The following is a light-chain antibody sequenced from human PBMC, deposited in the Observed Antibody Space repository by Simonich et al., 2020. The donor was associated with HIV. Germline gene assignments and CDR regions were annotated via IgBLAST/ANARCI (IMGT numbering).Light chain of an antibody. J-gene: IGKJ2*01. Sequence: DIQMTQSPSTLSASVGDTVTITCRAIQSISTWLAWYPQKPGKAPKFLIYESSSLESGVPSRFSGSGSGTLFTLTISSLQPDDFATYYCQQYNSYPYIFGQGTKLEIK. V-gene: IGKV1-5*03. CDR3: QQYNSYPYI. CDR2: ESS. CDR1: QSISTW.